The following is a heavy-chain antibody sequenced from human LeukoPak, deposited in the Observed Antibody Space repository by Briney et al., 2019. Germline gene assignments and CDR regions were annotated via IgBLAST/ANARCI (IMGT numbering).Heavy chain of an antibody. V-gene: IGHV4-39*07. J-gene: IGHJ4*02. CDR3: AREEGPN. CDR2: IYYSGST. CDR1: GGSISSSSYY. Sequence: PSETLSLTCTVSGGSISSSSYYWGWIRQPPGKGLEWIGSIYYSGSTYYNPSLKSRVTISVDTSKNQFSLKLSSVTAADTAVYYCAREEGPNWSQGTLVTVSS.